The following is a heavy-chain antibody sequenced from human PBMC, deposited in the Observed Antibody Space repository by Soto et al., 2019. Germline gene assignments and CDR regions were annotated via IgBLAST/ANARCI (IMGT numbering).Heavy chain of an antibody. V-gene: IGHV3-23*01. CDR1: GFTFSSYA. J-gene: IGHJ6*03. CDR2: ISGSGGST. D-gene: IGHD6-13*01. Sequence: PGGSLRLSCAASGFTFSSYAMSWVRQAPGKGLEWVSAISGSGGSTYYADSVKGRFTISRDNSKNTLYLQMNSLRAEDTAAYYPANTPPGQQPVPLYYDMDVWGKGTTVTVSS. CDR3: ANTPPGQQPVPLYYDMDV.